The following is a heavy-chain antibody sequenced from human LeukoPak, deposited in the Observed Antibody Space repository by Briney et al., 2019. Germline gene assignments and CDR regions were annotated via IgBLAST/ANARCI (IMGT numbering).Heavy chain of an antibody. V-gene: IGHV3-23*01. J-gene: IGHJ4*02. CDR1: GFTFNNYA. CDR2: IGGSGAGT. Sequence: GGSLRLSCVASGFTFNNYAMCWVRQAPGKGLEWVSTIGGSGAGTYYADSVKGRFTISRDNSKNTLYPHMNSLRAEDTAVYYCARANSSWYPFDYWGQGTLVTVSS. CDR3: ARANSSWYPFDY. D-gene: IGHD6-13*01.